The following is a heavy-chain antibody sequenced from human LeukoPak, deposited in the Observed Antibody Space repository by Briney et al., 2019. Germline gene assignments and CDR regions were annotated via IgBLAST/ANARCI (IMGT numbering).Heavy chain of an antibody. Sequence: GRSLRLSCAASGFTFSSYAMHWVRQAPGKGLEWVAVISYDGSNKYYADSVKGRFTISRDNSKNTLYLQMNSLRVEDTAIYYCAKSPGLVVSTATHDNWGQGTLVTVSS. J-gene: IGHJ4*02. CDR1: GFTFSSYA. V-gene: IGHV3-30-3*02. D-gene: IGHD2-21*02. CDR3: AKSPGLVVSTATHDN. CDR2: ISYDGSNK.